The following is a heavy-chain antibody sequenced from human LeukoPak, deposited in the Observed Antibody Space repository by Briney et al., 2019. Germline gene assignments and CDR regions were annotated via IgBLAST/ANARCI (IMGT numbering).Heavy chain of an antibody. Sequence: SETLSLTCAVSGGSISSGGYYWSWIRQPPGKGLEWIGYIYYSGSTNYNPSLKSRVTISVDTSKNQFSLKLSSVTAADTAVYYCARLIYDQGGFDPWGQGTLVTVSS. V-gene: IGHV4-61*08. CDR1: GGSISSGGYY. CDR3: ARLIYDQGGFDP. J-gene: IGHJ5*02. D-gene: IGHD3-3*01. CDR2: IYYSGST.